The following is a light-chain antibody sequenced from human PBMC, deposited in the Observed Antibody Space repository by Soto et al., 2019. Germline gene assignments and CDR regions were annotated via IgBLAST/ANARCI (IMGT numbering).Light chain of an antibody. CDR2: EVS. J-gene: IGLJ2*01. CDR3: CSYAGRSTFVV. CDR1: SSDVGSYNL. V-gene: IGLV2-23*02. Sequence: QSALTQPASVSGSPGQSITISCTGTSSDVGSYNLVSWYQKHPGKDPKLMIYEVSKRPSGVSNRFSGSKSGNTASLTLYGLQAEDEADYSCCSYAGRSTFVVFGGGTELPVL.